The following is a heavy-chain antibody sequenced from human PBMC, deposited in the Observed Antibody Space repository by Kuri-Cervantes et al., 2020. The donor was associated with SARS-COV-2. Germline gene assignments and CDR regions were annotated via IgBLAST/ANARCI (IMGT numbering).Heavy chain of an antibody. V-gene: IGHV3-30-3*01. D-gene: IGHD3-22*01. CDR3: AKAVVSYYYYGMDV. Sequence: GESLKISCAASGFTFSSYAMHWVRQAPGKGLEWVAVISYDGSNKYYADSVKGRFTISRDNSKTTLYLQMNSLRAEDTAVYYCAKAVVSYYYYGMDVWGQGTTVTVSS. CDR2: ISYDGSNK. J-gene: IGHJ6*02. CDR1: GFTFSSYA.